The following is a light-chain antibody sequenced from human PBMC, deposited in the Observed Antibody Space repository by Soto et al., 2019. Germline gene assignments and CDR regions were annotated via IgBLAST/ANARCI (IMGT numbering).Light chain of an antibody. CDR2: EVS. CDR1: QGVSSH. CDR3: QKANTFPLN. V-gene: IGKV1-9*01. J-gene: IGKJ5*01. Sequence: IQLTQVPSSLSASVGDIVTITCRASQGVSSHLAWHQQKPGKAPKLLIYEVSTLQSGVPSRFSGSGSGTRFTLTISSLQPEDFATYYCQKANTFPLNFGQGTRLEIK.